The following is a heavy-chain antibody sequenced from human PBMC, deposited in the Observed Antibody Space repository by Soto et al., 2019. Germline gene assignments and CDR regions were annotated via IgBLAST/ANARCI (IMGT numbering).Heavy chain of an antibody. CDR3: AKAVCSGGSCYPPFDP. D-gene: IGHD2-15*01. J-gene: IGHJ5*02. CDR2: ISYDGSNK. CDR1: GFTFSSYG. Sequence: PGGSLRLSCAASGFTFSSYGMHWVRQAPGKGLEWVAVISYDGSNKYYADSVKGRFTISRDNSKNTLYLQMNSLRAEDTAVYYCAKAVCSGGSCYPPFDPWGQGTLVTVSS. V-gene: IGHV3-30*18.